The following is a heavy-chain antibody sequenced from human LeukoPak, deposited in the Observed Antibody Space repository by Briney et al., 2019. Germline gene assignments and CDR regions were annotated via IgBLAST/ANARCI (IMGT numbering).Heavy chain of an antibody. D-gene: IGHD2-21*01. CDR3: ARDLKYQLLLGWFDP. J-gene: IGHJ5*02. CDR2: INPNNGAT. V-gene: IGHV1-2*06. CDR1: GYTFTGYY. Sequence: GASVKVSCKASGYTFTGYYIHWVRQAPGQGLEWMGRINPNNGATNCAQKFQGRVTVTRDTSISIVYMELRRLRSDDTAVYYCARDLKYQLLLGWFDPWGQGSLVTVSS.